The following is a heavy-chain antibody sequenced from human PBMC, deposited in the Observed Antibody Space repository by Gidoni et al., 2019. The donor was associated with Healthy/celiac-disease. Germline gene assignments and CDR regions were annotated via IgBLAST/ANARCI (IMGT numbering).Heavy chain of an antibody. CDR2: ISGSGGST. Sequence: EVQLVESGGGLVQPGGSLRLSCAASGFTFSSYAMSWVRQATGKGLEWVSAISGSGGSTYYADSVKGRFTISRDNSKNTLYLQMNSLRAEDTAVYYCATLTMVRGVKPSFDYWGQGTLVTVSS. CDR1: GFTFSSYA. V-gene: IGHV3-23*04. CDR3: ATLTMVRGVKPSFDY. D-gene: IGHD3-10*01. J-gene: IGHJ4*02.